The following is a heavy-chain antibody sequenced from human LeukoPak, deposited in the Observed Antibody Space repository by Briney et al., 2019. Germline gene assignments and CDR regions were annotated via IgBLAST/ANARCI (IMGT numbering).Heavy chain of an antibody. CDR3: ARHTSALSHDF. CDR2: IYPGDSDT. Sequence: GESLKISCKGSGYSFTTYWIGWVRQMPGKGLEWLGIIYPGDSDTRYSPSFQGQVTISADKSISTAYLQWSSLKASDTAIYYCARHTSALSHDFWGQGTLVTVSS. J-gene: IGHJ4*02. CDR1: GYSFTTYW. V-gene: IGHV5-51*01. D-gene: IGHD3-10*01.